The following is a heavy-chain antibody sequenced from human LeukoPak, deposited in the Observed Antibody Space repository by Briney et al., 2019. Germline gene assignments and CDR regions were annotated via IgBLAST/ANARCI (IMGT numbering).Heavy chain of an antibody. D-gene: IGHD5-18*01. J-gene: IGHJ2*01. V-gene: IGHV4-59*01. Sequence: SETLSLTCTVSGGSISPYYWSWIRQPPGKGLEWLGYIYYSGNTDYNPSLKSRVAISVDTSKNQFSLKLSSVTAADTAVYYCAASGYSYGPTYWYFDLWGRGTLVTVSS. CDR3: AASGYSYGPTYWYFDL. CDR2: IYYSGNT. CDR1: GGSISPYY.